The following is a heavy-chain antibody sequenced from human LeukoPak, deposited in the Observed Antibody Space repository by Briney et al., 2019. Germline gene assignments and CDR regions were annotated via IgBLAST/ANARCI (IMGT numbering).Heavy chain of an antibody. D-gene: IGHD2-2*02. CDR2: IYHSGST. CDR3: ARERIVVVPAAIPYNWFDP. J-gene: IGHJ5*02. V-gene: IGHV4-4*02. Sequence: SGTLSLTCAVSGGSISSSNWWSWVRQPPGKGLEWIGEIYHSGSTNYNPSLKSRVTISVGKSKNQFSLKLSSVTAADTAVYYCARERIVVVPAAIPYNWFDPWGQGTLVTVSS. CDR1: GGSISSSNW.